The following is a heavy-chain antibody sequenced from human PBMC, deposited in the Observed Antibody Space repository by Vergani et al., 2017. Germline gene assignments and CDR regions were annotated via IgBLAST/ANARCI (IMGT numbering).Heavy chain of an antibody. Sequence: EVQLLESGGGLVQPGGSLRLSCAASGFTFSSYAMSWVRQAPGKGLEWVSAISGSGGSTYYADSVKGRFTISRDNSKNTLYLQMNSLRAEDTAVYYCAKDPIDIVVVVAAKDYWGQGTLVTVSS. J-gene: IGHJ4*02. D-gene: IGHD2-15*01. V-gene: IGHV3-23*01. CDR2: ISGSGGST. CDR3: AKDPIDIVVVVAAKDY. CDR1: GFTFSSYA.